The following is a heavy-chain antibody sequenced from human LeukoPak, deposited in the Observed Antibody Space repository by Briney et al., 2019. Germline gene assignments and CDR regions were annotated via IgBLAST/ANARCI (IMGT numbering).Heavy chain of an antibody. Sequence: GGSLRLSCAASGFTFSNYGMHWVRQAPGKGLEWVAIISYDGTNKYYADSVKGRFTISRDNSKNTLYLQMNSLRADDTAVYYCAKNGEQWLVEQFFDYRGQGTLVTVSS. CDR1: GFTFSNYG. CDR2: ISYDGTNK. J-gene: IGHJ4*02. V-gene: IGHV3-30*18. CDR3: AKNGEQWLVEQFFDY. D-gene: IGHD6-19*01.